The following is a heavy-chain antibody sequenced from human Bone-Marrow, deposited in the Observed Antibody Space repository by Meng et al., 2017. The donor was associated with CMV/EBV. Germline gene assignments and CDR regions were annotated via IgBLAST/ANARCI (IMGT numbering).Heavy chain of an antibody. D-gene: IGHD6-19*01. J-gene: IGHJ4*02. CDR3: ARGHPSSSGWYRDY. Sequence: SQTLSLTCAVYGGSFSGYYWSWIRQPPGKGLEWIGEINHSGGTNYNPSLKSRVTISVDTSKNQFSLKLSSVTAEDTAVYYCARGHPSSSGWYRDYWGQGTLVTVSS. V-gene: IGHV4-34*01. CDR2: INHSGGT. CDR1: GGSFSGYY.